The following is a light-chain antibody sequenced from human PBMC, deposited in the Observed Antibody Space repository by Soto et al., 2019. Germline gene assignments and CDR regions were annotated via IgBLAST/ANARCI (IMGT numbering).Light chain of an antibody. CDR3: QQYARPPYA. CDR2: DAS. V-gene: IGKV3-20*01. J-gene: IGKJ2*01. Sequence: EIVLTQSPGTLSLSPGERATLSCRASQRISNSYLAWYQQKPGQAPRLLLYDASSRATGIPDRVSGSGSGTDFPLPISRLEAEDFAVYYCQQYARPPYAFGQGTKVEIK. CDR1: QRISNSY.